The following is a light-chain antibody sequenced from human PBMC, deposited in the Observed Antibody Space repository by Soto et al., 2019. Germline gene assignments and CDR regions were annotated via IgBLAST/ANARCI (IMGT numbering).Light chain of an antibody. Sequence: EIVMTQSPATLSVSPGERATLSCRASQSVSTNLAWYQQRPGQAPRLLIYGASTRATGITDRFSGSGSGTEFTLTISSLQSEDFAVYYCQQYKNWPLAFGQGTKVEIK. CDR1: QSVSTN. J-gene: IGKJ1*01. CDR3: QQYKNWPLA. CDR2: GAS. V-gene: IGKV3-15*01.